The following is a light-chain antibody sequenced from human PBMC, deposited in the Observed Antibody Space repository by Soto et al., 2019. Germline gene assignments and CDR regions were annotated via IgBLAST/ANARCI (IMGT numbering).Light chain of an antibody. CDR3: SLYTSENTYV. J-gene: IGLJ1*01. Sequence: QSALTQPPSVSGSPGQSVTIACTGTSTDFVSYNRVSWYQQPPGTAPKLIIYEASNRPSGVPGRFSGPKSGNTASLTISGLQAADEADYYCSLYTSENTYVFGTGTKLTVL. CDR2: EAS. CDR1: STDFVSYNR. V-gene: IGLV2-18*01.